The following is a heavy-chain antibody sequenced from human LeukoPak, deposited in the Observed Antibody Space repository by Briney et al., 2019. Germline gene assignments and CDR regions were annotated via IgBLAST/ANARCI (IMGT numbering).Heavy chain of an antibody. J-gene: IGHJ4*02. CDR3: AKTMIEVVITTGYFDY. Sequence: GGSLRLSCAASGFTFTSYAMNWVRQAPGKGLEWVSGISGSGGSTYYAESVKGRFTISRDNSKNTLSLQMNSLRAEDTAVYYCAKTMIEVVITTGYFDYWGQGTLVTVSS. D-gene: IGHD3-22*01. CDR1: GFTFTSYA. V-gene: IGHV3-23*01. CDR2: ISGSGGST.